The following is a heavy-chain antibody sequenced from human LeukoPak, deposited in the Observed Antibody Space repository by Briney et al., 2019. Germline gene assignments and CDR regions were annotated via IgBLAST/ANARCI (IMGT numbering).Heavy chain of an antibody. Sequence: GGSLRLSCAASGFTFSSYAMPWVRQAPGKGLEWVAVISYDGSNKYYADSVKGRFTISRDNSKTTLYLQMNSLRAEDTAVYYCARAYYGSGSLHPWGQGTLVTVSS. V-gene: IGHV3-30-3*01. CDR2: ISYDGSNK. D-gene: IGHD3-10*01. CDR3: ARAYYGSGSLHP. CDR1: GFTFSSYA. J-gene: IGHJ5*02.